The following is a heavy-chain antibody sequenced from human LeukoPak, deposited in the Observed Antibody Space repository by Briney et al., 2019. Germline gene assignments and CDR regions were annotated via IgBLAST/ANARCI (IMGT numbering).Heavy chain of an antibody. J-gene: IGHJ4*02. D-gene: IGHD2-15*01. V-gene: IGHV4-61*02. CDR3: ARQVVPLPYFDY. CDR2: IYTSGST. CDR1: GGSISSGSYY. Sequence: PSQTLSLTCTVSGGSISSGSYYWSWIRQPAGKGLEWIGRIYTSGSTNYNPSLKSRVTISVDTSKNQFSLKLSSVTAADTAVYYCARQVVPLPYFDYWGQGTLVTVSS.